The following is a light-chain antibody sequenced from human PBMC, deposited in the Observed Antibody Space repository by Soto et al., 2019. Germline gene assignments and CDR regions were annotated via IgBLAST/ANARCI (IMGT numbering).Light chain of an antibody. CDR3: QQRSNWPLIT. Sequence: ESVLTQSPGTLSFSPGERVTLSCRASQSVSSSYLAWYQQKPGQAPRLLLYGASSRATGIPDRFTGRGSGTDFSLTISRLEPEDFAVYYCQQRSNWPLITFGQGTRLEIK. V-gene: IGKV3D-20*02. CDR1: QSVSSSY. CDR2: GAS. J-gene: IGKJ5*01.